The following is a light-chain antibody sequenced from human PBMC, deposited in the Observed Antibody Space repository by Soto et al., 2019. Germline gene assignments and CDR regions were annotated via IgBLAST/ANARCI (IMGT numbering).Light chain of an antibody. CDR1: QSVSSNY. Sequence: EIVLTQSPGTLSLSPGERATLSCRASQSVSSNYLAWYQQKPGQAPRLLIYGASNRATGIADRFSGSGSETDFTLTISILESEDCSVYYCQQYGSSKTFGQGTKVEIK. J-gene: IGKJ1*01. CDR2: GAS. CDR3: QQYGSSKT. V-gene: IGKV3-20*01.